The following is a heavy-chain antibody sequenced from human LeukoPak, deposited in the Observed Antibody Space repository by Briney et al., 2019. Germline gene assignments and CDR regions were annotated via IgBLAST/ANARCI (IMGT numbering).Heavy chain of an antibody. CDR1: GGSISSSPYY. Sequence: KASETLSLTCTVSGGSISSSPYYWGWIRQPPGKGLEWIGSIYYSGSTYYNPSLKSRVAISVDTSKNQFSLKLSSVTAADTAVYYCVGDSSGYYYMDVWGKGTTVTISS. D-gene: IGHD3-22*01. CDR2: IYYSGST. V-gene: IGHV4-39*01. J-gene: IGHJ6*03. CDR3: VGDSSGYYYMDV.